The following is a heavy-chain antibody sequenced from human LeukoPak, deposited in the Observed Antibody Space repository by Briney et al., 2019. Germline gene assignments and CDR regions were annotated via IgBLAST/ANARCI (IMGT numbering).Heavy chain of an antibody. CDR1: GYTFTSYG. D-gene: IGHD2-15*01. CDR3: ARDPFLYCGGGSCSHWFDP. CDR2: ISAYNGNT. Sequence: GASVKVSCKASGYTFTSYGISWVRQAPGQGLEWMGWISAYNGNTNYAQKLQGRVTMTTDTSTSTAYMELRSLRSDDTAVYYCARDPFLYCGGGSCSHWFDPWGQGTLVTVSS. V-gene: IGHV1-18*01. J-gene: IGHJ5*02.